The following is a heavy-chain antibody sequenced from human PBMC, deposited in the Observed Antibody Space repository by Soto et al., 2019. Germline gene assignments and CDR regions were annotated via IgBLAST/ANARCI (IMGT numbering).Heavy chain of an antibody. Sequence: SETLSLTCTVSGGSISSYYWSWIRQPPGKGLEWIGYIYYSGSTNYNPSLKSRVTISVDTSKNQFSLRLSSVTAADTAVYYCARGHDYGNAFDIWGQGTMVTVSS. CDR2: IYYSGST. V-gene: IGHV4-59*01. CDR3: ARGHDYGNAFDI. J-gene: IGHJ3*02. CDR1: GGSISSYY. D-gene: IGHD4-17*01.